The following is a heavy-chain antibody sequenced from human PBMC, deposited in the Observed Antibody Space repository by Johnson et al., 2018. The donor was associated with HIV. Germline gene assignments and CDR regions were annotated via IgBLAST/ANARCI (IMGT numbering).Heavy chain of an antibody. CDR3: ALTESRFLGWLFLAFDI. CDR2: ISYDGHNE. V-gene: IGHV3-30*03. Sequence: QVQLVESGGGVVQPGRSLRLSCAASGFTFSDYYMSLIRQAPGKGLEWVAVISYDGHNEYYADSVEGRFTVSRDNTKNTLYLQMNSLRVDDTAIYYCALTESRFLGWLFLAFDIWGQGPMVTVSS. D-gene: IGHD3-3*01. J-gene: IGHJ3*02. CDR1: GFTFSDYY.